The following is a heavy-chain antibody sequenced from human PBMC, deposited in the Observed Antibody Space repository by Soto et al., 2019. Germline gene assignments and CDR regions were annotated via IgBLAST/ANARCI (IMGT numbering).Heavy chain of an antibody. Sequence: GGSLRLSCAASGFTFSSYAMHWVRQAPGKGLEWVAVISYDGSNKYYADSVKGRFTISRDNSKNTLYLQMNSLRAEDTAVYYCARETTAYDYGDYDSPRGWFDPWGQGTLVTVSS. V-gene: IGHV3-30-3*01. CDR2: ISYDGSNK. D-gene: IGHD4-17*01. CDR3: ARETTAYDYGDYDSPRGWFDP. J-gene: IGHJ5*02. CDR1: GFTFSSYA.